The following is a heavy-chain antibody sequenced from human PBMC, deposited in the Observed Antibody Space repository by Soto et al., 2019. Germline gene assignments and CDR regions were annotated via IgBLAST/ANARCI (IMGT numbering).Heavy chain of an antibody. CDR2: MNPNSGNT. V-gene: IGHV1-8*01. Sequence: ASVKVSCKASGYTFTSYDINWVRQATGQGLEWMGWMNPNSGNTGYAQKFQGRVTMTRNTSISTAYMELSSLRSEDTAVYYCARVPPYDYIWGSYRSGAIDYWGQGTLVTVSS. D-gene: IGHD3-16*02. J-gene: IGHJ4*02. CDR3: ARVPPYDYIWGSYRSGAIDY. CDR1: GYTFTSYD.